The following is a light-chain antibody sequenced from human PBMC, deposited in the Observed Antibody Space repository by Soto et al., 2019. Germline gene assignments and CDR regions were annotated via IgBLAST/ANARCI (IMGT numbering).Light chain of an antibody. J-gene: IGLJ1*01. CDR1: SGDFGGYNY. CDR3: NSYTNSNTLPV. Sequence: QSVLTQPASVSGSPEQSITISCTGASGDFGGYNYVSWYQQHPGKAPQLLIYGVTNRPSGVSNRFSGSKSGNTASLTISGLQADDEAEYYCNSYTNSNTLPVFGTGTKVTVL. CDR2: GVT. V-gene: IGLV2-14*03.